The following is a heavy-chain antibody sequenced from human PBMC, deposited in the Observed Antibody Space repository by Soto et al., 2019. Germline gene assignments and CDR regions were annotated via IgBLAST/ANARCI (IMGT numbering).Heavy chain of an antibody. CDR3: ARDTGGSDEMFDY. Sequence: GGALRLSVAASGFTVSSNYMSWVRQAPGKGLEWVSVIYSGGTSYYADSVKGRFTISRDNSKTTLFLQMNSLRVDDTAIYYCARDTGGSDEMFDYWGQGTQVTVSS. J-gene: IGHJ4*02. V-gene: IGHV3-53*01. CDR2: IYSGGTS. D-gene: IGHD5-12*01. CDR1: GFTVSSNY.